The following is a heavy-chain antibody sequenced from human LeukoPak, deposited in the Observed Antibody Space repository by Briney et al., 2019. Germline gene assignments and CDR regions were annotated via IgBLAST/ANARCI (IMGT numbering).Heavy chain of an antibody. V-gene: IGHV4-34*01. CDR1: GGSFSGYY. Sequence: SETLSLTCAVYGGSFSGYYWSWIRQPPGKGLEWIGEINHSGSTNYNPSLKSRVTISVDTSKNQFSLKLSSVTAADTAVYYCARGFEYSSSSDAFDIWGQGTMVTVSS. J-gene: IGHJ3*02. CDR2: INHSGST. D-gene: IGHD6-6*01. CDR3: ARGFEYSSSSDAFDI.